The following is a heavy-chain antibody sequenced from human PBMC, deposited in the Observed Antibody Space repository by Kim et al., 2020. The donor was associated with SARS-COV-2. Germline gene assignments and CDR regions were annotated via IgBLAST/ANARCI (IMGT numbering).Heavy chain of an antibody. CDR3: AKASALPTKYLSIWFDP. D-gene: IGHD2-2*01. Sequence: GGSLRLSCAASGFTFSSYAMSWVRQAPGKGLEWVSAISGSGGCTYYADSVKGRFTISRDNSKNTLYLQMNSLRAEDTAVYYCAKASALPTKYLSIWFDPWGQGTLVTVSS. V-gene: IGHV3-23*01. CDR1: GFTFSSYA. CDR2: ISGSGGCT. J-gene: IGHJ5*02.